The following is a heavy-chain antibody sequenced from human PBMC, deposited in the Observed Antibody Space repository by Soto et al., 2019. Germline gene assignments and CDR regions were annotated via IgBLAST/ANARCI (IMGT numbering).Heavy chain of an antibody. V-gene: IGHV3-74*01. CDR2: INADGGST. D-gene: IGHD3-9*01. Sequence: GGSLRLSCAASGFTFSNDWTHWVRQAPGKGLEWASRINADGGSTHYADSVRGRFTISRDNAKNTLFLQLNSQRVEDTAIYYCIKVLTRGVGVPRFYFDSWGQGTLVTVSS. CDR3: IKVLTRGVGVPRFYFDS. J-gene: IGHJ4*02. CDR1: GFTFSNDW.